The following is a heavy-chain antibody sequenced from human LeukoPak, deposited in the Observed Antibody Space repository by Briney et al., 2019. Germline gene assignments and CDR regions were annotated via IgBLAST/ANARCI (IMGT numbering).Heavy chain of an antibody. Sequence: PSQTLSLTCAVSGGSFSSGGYSWSWIRQPPGKGLEWIGYIYHSGSTYYNPSLKSRVTISVDRSKNQFSLKLSSVTAADTAVYYCARGGGYNFGPYFDYWGQGTLVTVSS. J-gene: IGHJ4*02. V-gene: IGHV4-30-2*01. CDR3: ARGGGYNFGPYFDY. CDR2: IYHSGST. CDR1: GGSFSSGGYS. D-gene: IGHD5-24*01.